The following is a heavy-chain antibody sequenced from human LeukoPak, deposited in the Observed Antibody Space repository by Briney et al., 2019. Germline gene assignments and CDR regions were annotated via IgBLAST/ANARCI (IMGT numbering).Heavy chain of an antibody. J-gene: IGHJ4*02. D-gene: IGHD3-3*01. CDR2: ISGSGGST. CDR3: AKESNDFWSGYYPFFDY. Sequence: GGSLRLSCAASGFTFSSYAMSWVRQAPGKGLEWVSAISGSGGSTYYADSVKGRFTISRDNSKNTLYLQMNSLRAEDTAVYYCAKESNDFWSGYYPFFDYWGQGTLVTVSS. V-gene: IGHV3-23*01. CDR1: GFTFSSYA.